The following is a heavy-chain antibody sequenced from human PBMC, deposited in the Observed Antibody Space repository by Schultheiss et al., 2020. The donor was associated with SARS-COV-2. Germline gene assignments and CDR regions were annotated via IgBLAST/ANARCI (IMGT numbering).Heavy chain of an antibody. V-gene: IGHV4-61*02. CDR3: ARGGTTYDY. D-gene: IGHD4-11*01. CDR2: IYTSGST. Sequence: LRLSCTVSGGSISSSSYYWGWIRQPAGKGLEWIGRIYTSGSTNYNPSLKSRVTISVDTSKNQFSLKLSSVTAADTAVYYCARGGTTYDYWGQGTLVTVSS. CDR1: GGSISSSSYY. J-gene: IGHJ4*02.